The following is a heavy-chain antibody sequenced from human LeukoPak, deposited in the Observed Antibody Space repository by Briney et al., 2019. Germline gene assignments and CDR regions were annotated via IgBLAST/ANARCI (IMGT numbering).Heavy chain of an antibody. CDR2: ISSDASIT. CDR3: AELGITMIGGV. D-gene: IGHD3-10*02. CDR1: GFTFSSYG. Sequence: GGSLRLSCAASGFTFSSYGMHWVRQAPGKGLEWVAVISSDASITYYADSVKGRFTVSRDNSKDTLYLQMNSLRGEDTAVYYCAELGITMIGGVWGKGTTVTISS. V-gene: IGHV3-30*18. J-gene: IGHJ6*04.